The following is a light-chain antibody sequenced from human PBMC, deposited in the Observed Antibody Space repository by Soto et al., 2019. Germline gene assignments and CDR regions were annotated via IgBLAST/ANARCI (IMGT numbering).Light chain of an antibody. CDR2: STN. CDR3: VLYMGSGIPYV. Sequence: QAVVTQEPSFSVSPGGTVTFTCGLSSGSVSTSYYPSWYQQTPGQAPRTLIYSTNTRSSGVPDRFSGSILGNKAALTITGAQADDESDYYCVLYMGSGIPYVFGTGTKLTVL. J-gene: IGLJ1*01. V-gene: IGLV8-61*01. CDR1: SGSVSTSYY.